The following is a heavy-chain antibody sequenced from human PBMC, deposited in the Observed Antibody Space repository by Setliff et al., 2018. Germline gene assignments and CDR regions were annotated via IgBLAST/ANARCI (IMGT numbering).Heavy chain of an antibody. CDR1: GGSISSHY. CDR2: IYYSGST. J-gene: IGHJ3*02. CDR3: ARGGNDYKWGACDI. D-gene: IGHD4-4*01. Sequence: PSETLSLTCTVSGGSISSHYWSWIRQPPGKGLEWIGYIYYSGSTNYNPSLKSRVTISVDTSKNQFSLKLSSVTAADTAVYYCARGGNDYKWGACDIWGQGTMVTVS. V-gene: IGHV4-59*11.